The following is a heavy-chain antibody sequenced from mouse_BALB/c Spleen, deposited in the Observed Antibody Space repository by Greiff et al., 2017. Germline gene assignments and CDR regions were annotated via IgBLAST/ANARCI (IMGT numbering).Heavy chain of an antibody. D-gene: IGHD3-1*01. Sequence: EVQGVESGGGLVQPGGSMKLSCVASGFTFSNYWMNWVRQSPEKGLEWVAEIRLKSNNYATHYAESVKGRFTISRDDSKSSVYLQMNNLRAEDTGIYYCTLLSSGYAMDYWGQGTSVTVSS. CDR2: IRLKSNNYAT. V-gene: IGHV6-6*02. J-gene: IGHJ4*01. CDR1: GFTFSNYW. CDR3: TLLSSGYAMDY.